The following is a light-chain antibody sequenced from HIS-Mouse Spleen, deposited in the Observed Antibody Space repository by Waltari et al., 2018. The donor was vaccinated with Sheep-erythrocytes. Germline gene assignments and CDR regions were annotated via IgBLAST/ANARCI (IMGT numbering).Light chain of an antibody. CDR3: QQYNSYPLT. CDR2: KAS. Sequence: DIQMTQSPSTLSASVGDRVTITCRASQSISSWLAWYQQNPGKAPKLLIYKASSLESGVPSRFSGSGSGTEFTLTISSLQPDDFATYYCQQYNSYPLTFGGGTK. J-gene: IGKJ4*01. V-gene: IGKV1-5*03. CDR1: QSISSW.